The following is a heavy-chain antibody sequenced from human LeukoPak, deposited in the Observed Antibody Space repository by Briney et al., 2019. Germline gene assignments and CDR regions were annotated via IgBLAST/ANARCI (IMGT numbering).Heavy chain of an antibody. CDR1: GASISSNTYC. D-gene: IGHD3-10*01. J-gene: IGHJ4*02. CDR3: ARDPSYYGSGSYDY. V-gene: IGHV4-39*07. CDR2: IYSSGST. Sequence: PSETLSLTCTVSGASISSNTYCWGWIRQPPGKGLEWIASIYSSGSTFYNPSLNSGVTISVDTSKNQFSLKLSSVTAVDTAVYYCARDPSYYGSGSYDYWGQGTLVTVSS.